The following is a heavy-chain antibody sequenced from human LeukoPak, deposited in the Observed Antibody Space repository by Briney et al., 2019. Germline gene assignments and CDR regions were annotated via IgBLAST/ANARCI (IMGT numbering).Heavy chain of an antibody. V-gene: IGHV3-21*01. Sequence: GGSLRLSCAASGFTFSSYSMNWVRQAPGKGLEWVSSSSSSSSYIYYADSVKGRFTISRDNAKNSLYLQMNSLRAEDTAVYYCARAQTLMTVDYWGQGTLVTVSS. CDR3: ARAQTLMTVDY. CDR1: GFTFSSYS. CDR2: SSSSSSYI. J-gene: IGHJ4*02. D-gene: IGHD2-21*02.